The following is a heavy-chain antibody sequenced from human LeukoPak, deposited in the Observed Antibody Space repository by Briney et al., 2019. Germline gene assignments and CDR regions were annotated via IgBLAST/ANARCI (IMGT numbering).Heavy chain of an antibody. CDR1: GVSISSTNW. J-gene: IGHJ4*02. V-gene: IGHV4-4*02. CDR2: IYHTGST. CDR3: VYSSGYAFEY. D-gene: IGHD3-22*01. Sequence: SGTLSLTCAVSGVSISSTNWWSWVRQSPEKGLEWIGEIYHTGSTDYNPSLKSRVTMSADRSKNHLSLKLSSVTAADTAVYYCVYSSGYAFEYWGQGTLVIVSS.